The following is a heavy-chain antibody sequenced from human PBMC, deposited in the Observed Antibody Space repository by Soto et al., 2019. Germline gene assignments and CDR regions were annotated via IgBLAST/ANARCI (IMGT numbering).Heavy chain of an antibody. CDR2: IYSSGST. V-gene: IGHV4-59*01. J-gene: IGHJ4*02. CDR1: GGSISSYY. Sequence: PSETLSLTCTGSGGSISSYYWSWIRQPPGKGLEWIGYIYSSGSTNYNPSLRSRVTMSVDASKNQFSLKLSSVTAADTAVFYCARAYTSGWYVIDYWGQGTLVTVSS. CDR3: ARAYTSGWYVIDY. D-gene: IGHD6-19*01.